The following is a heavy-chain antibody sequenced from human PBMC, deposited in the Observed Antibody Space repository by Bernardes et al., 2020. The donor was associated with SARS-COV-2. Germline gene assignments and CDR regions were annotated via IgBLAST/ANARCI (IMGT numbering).Heavy chain of an antibody. CDR3: GRADFSGWDPDYGLDV. CDR1: GFTFHSLP. Sequence: SFISSGFTFHSLPMHWFLQPPGPVLKYFAGISSCGVTTTYAYSLKGRVTISRDNSKNTLYLQMGSLRPEDMAVYFCGRADFSGWDPDYGLDVWSQGTTVTVSS. CDR2: ISSCGVTT. V-gene: IGHV3-64*01. J-gene: IGHJ6*02. D-gene: IGHD6-19*01.